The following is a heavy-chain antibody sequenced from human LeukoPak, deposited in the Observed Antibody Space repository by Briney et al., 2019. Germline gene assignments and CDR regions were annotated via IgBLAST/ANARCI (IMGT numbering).Heavy chain of an antibody. V-gene: IGHV1-18*01. Sequence: ASVKVSCKASGYTFTSYDITWVRQAPGQGLEWMGWISTYNGYTNYAQKIQGRVTMTTDTSTSTAYMDLRSLRSEDTAVYYCATAYPTYYFDYWGQGTLVTVPS. CDR1: GYTFTSYD. J-gene: IGHJ4*02. CDR2: ISTYNGYT. CDR3: ATAYPTYYFDY. D-gene: IGHD2-2*01.